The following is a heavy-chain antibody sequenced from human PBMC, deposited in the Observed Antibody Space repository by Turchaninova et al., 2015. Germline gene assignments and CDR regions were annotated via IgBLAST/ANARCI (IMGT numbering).Heavy chain of an antibody. CDR1: GGSISSYY. CDR2: SYYTGST. V-gene: IGHV4-59*08. J-gene: IGHJ4*01. CDR3: ARTSGWYIYFDY. D-gene: IGHD6-19*01. Sequence: QVQLQESGPGLVKPSETLSLTCIVSGGSISSYYLSWIRQPPGKGLEWIGYSYYTGSTNYNPSLKSRVTISVDTSNNQFSLKLSSVTAADTAVYYCARTSGWYIYFDYWGHGTLVTVSS.